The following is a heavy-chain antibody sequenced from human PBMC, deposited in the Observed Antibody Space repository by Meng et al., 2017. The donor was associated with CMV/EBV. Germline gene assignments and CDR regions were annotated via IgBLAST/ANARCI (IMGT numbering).Heavy chain of an antibody. CDR2: IIPIFGTA. CDR3: ARAAGPLQGYSYSF. CDR1: GGTFSSYA. J-gene: IGHJ4*02. Sequence: SLKVSCNASGGTFSSYAISWVRQAPGQGLEWMGGIIPIFGTANYAQKFQGRVTITTDESTSTAYMELSSLRSEDTAVYYCARAAGPLQGYSYSFWGQGTLVTVSS. D-gene: IGHD5-18*01. V-gene: IGHV1-69*05.